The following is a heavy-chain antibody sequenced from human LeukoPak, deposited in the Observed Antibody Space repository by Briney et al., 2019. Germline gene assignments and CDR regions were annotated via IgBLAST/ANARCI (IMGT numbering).Heavy chain of an antibody. V-gene: IGHV1-69*13. Sequence: GASVKVSCKASGGTFSSYAISWVRQAPGQGLEWMGGIIPIFGTANHAQKFQGRVTITADESTSTAYMELSSLRSEDTAVYYCARVVGVVPAANWFDPWGQGTLVTVSS. CDR3: ARVVGVVPAANWFDP. CDR2: IIPIFGTA. J-gene: IGHJ5*02. CDR1: GGTFSSYA. D-gene: IGHD2-2*01.